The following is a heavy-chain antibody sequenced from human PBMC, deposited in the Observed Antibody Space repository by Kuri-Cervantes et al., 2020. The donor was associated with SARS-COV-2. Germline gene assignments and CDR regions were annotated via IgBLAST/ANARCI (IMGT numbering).Heavy chain of an antibody. CDR2: IIPIFGTA. V-gene: IGHV1-69*05. CDR3: ASTSPSYCSSTSCYWYYMDV. D-gene: IGHD2-2*01. CDR1: GFTFTSYA. J-gene: IGHJ6*03. Sequence: GGSLRLSCATSGFTFTSYAMSWVRQAPGQGLEWMGGIIPIFGTANYAQKFQGRVTITTDESTSTAYMELSSLRSEDTAVYYCASTSPSYCSSTSCYWYYMDVWGKGTTVTVSS.